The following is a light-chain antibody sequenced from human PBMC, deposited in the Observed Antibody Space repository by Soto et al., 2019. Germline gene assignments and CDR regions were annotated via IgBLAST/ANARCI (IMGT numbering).Light chain of an antibody. V-gene: IGLV1-40*01. Sequence: QSVLTQPPSVSGAPGQRVTISCTGSSSNIGAGHDVHWYQQLPGTAPKLLIYGDSNRPSGVPDRFSGSKSGASASLAITGLQAEDEAEYHCLSYESDMSCPRYVFGTGTKVTV. CDR1: SSNIGAGHD. J-gene: IGLJ1*01. CDR2: GDS. CDR3: LSYESDMSCPRYV.